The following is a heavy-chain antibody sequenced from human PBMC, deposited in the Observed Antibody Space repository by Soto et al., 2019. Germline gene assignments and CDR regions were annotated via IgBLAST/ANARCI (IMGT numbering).Heavy chain of an antibody. D-gene: IGHD4-17*01. CDR2: IKQDGSEK. Sequence: EVQLVESGGGLVQPGGSLRLSCAASGFTFSSYWMSWVRQAPGKGLEWVANIKQDGSEKYYVDSVKGRFTISRDNAKNSLYLQMNILRAEDTAVYYGASAETTVTTGDYWGQGTLVTVSS. CDR3: ASAETTVTTGDY. J-gene: IGHJ4*02. V-gene: IGHV3-7*01. CDR1: GFTFSSYW.